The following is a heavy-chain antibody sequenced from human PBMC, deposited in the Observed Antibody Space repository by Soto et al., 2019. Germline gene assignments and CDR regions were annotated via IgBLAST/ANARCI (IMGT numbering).Heavy chain of an antibody. V-gene: IGHV4-59*01. CDR3: ARVRSDYGVILDY. Sequence: SETLSLTCTVSGGSISSYYWSWIRQPPGKGLEWIGYIYYSGSTNYNPSLKSRVTISVDTSKNQFSLKLSSVTAADMAVYYCARVRSDYGVILDYWGQGTLVTVSS. J-gene: IGHJ4*02. D-gene: IGHD4-17*01. CDR2: IYYSGST. CDR1: GGSISSYY.